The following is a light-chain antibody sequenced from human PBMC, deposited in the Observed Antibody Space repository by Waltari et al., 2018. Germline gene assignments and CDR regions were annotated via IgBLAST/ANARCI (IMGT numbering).Light chain of an antibody. Sequence: QSVLTQPPSVSEAPGQRVTISCTGGSSNTGAGSYAHWYQQLRGAAPKLLIYVNSTRPSGVPDRFSGSKSGPSASLAITWLQAEDEADYYCQSYDSSLSGVIFGGGTKLTVL. CDR2: VNS. CDR3: QSYDSSLSGVI. J-gene: IGLJ2*01. CDR1: SSNTGAGSY. V-gene: IGLV1-40*01.